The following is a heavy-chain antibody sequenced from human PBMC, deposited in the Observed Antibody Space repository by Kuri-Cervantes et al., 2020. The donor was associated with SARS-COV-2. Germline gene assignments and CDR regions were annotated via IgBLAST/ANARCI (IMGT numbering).Heavy chain of an antibody. D-gene: IGHD3-3*01. Sequence: GSLRLSCTVSGGSISSYYWSWIRQHAGKGLEWIGRIYTSGSTNYNPSLKSRVTMSVDTSKNQFSLKLSSVTAADTAVYYCARGRAQITIFGVSSMDWFDPWGQGTLVTVSS. CDR3: ARGRAQITIFGVSSMDWFDP. J-gene: IGHJ5*02. V-gene: IGHV4-4*07. CDR1: GGSISSYY. CDR2: IYTSGST.